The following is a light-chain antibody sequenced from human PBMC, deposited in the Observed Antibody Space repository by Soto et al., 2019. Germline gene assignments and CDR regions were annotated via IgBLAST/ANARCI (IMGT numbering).Light chain of an antibody. CDR1: QSLTNKY. CDR2: GAS. Sequence: TQSPSSLSASIGDRATLSCRASQSLTNKYLAWYRQKPGQAPRLLIYGASSRATGIPDRFSGSGSGTDFTLAINRLEPEDSAVYYCQQYYSSPRTFGRGTKVEIK. J-gene: IGKJ1*01. CDR3: QQYYSSPRT. V-gene: IGKV3-20*01.